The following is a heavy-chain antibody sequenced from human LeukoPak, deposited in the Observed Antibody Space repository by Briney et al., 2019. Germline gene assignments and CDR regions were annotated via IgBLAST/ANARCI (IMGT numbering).Heavy chain of an antibody. CDR3: ARDNNPARGGSSWYSYYYYYYMDV. J-gene: IGHJ6*03. D-gene: IGHD6-13*01. CDR2: IYHSGST. CDR1: GYSISSGYY. V-gene: IGHV4-38-2*02. Sequence: SETLSLTCTVPGYSISSGYYWGWIRQPPGKGLEWIGSIYHSGSTYYNPSLKSRVTISVDTSKNQFSLKLSSVTAADTAVYYCARDNNPARGGSSWYSYYYYYYMDVWGKGTTVTVSS.